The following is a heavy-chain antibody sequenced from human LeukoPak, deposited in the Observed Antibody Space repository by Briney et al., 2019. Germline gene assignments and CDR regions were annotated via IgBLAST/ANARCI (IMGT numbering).Heavy chain of an antibody. CDR1: GYSISSGYY. CDR3: ARVTDCSGGSCYPGY. Sequence: SETLSLTCTVSGYSISSGYYWGWIRQPPGKGLEWIGSIYHSGSTYYNPSLKSRVTISVDTSKNQFSLKLSSVTAADTAVYYCARVTDCSGGSCYPGYWGQGTLVTVSS. J-gene: IGHJ4*02. V-gene: IGHV4-38-2*02. CDR2: IYHSGST. D-gene: IGHD2-15*01.